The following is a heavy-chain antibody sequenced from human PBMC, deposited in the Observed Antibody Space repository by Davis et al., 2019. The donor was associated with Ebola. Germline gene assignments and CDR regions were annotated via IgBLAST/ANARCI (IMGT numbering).Heavy chain of an antibody. Sequence: PSETLSLTCTVSGGSISSSSYYWGWIRQPPGKGLEWIGSIYYSGSTYYNPSLKSRVPISVDTSKNQFSLKLSSVTAADTAVYYCARVMYYDFWSGYYDYWGQGTLVTVSS. J-gene: IGHJ4*02. V-gene: IGHV4-39*07. CDR1: GGSISSSSYY. CDR3: ARVMYYDFWSGYYDY. CDR2: IYYSGST. D-gene: IGHD3-3*01.